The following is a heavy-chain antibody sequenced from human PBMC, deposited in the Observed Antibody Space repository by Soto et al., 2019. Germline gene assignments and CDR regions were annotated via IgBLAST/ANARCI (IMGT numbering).Heavy chain of an antibody. D-gene: IGHD2-2*01. Sequence: PGESLKISCKGSGYSFTRYWIGWVRQMPGKGLEWMGIIYPGDSDTRYSPSFQGQVTISADKSISTAYLQMNSLRADDTAVYYCARPAATVIYYSGMDVWGQGTTVTVSS. CDR3: ARPAATVIYYSGMDV. V-gene: IGHV5-51*01. J-gene: IGHJ6*02. CDR1: GYSFTRYW. CDR2: IYPGDSDT.